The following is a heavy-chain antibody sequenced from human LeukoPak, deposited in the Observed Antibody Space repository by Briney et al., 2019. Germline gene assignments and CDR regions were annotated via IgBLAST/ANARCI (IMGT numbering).Heavy chain of an antibody. Sequence: PSETLSLTCAVYGGSFSGYYWSWIRQPPGKGLEWIGEINHSGSTNYNPSLKSRVTISVDTSKSQFSLKLSSVTAADTAVYYCARGAYDYIWGSYRQYYYFDYWGQGTLVTVSS. V-gene: IGHV4-34*01. D-gene: IGHD3-16*02. CDR1: GGSFSGYY. CDR2: INHSGST. CDR3: ARGAYDYIWGSYRQYYYFDY. J-gene: IGHJ4*02.